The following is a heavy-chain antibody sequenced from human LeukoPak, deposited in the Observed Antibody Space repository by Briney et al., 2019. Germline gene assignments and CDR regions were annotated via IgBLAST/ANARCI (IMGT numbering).Heavy chain of an antibody. D-gene: IGHD2-8*02. V-gene: IGHV3-23*01. J-gene: IGHJ4*02. CDR1: GFTFSSYA. Sequence: GGSLRLSCVASGFTFSSYALSWVRQAPGKGLEWVSAIRSDGDSTYYTDSVKGRFTISRDNSNNTLYLQMSSLRSEDTAIYYCAKVTGDPSYWGQGTLVTVSS. CDR3: AKVTGDPSY. CDR2: IRSDGDST.